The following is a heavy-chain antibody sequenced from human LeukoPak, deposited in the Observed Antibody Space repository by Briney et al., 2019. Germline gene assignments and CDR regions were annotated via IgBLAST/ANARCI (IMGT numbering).Heavy chain of an antibody. CDR1: GGTFSSYA. CDR3: ARGGIDIVTVPVSNWFDP. CDR2: IIPIFGTA. V-gene: IGHV1-69*05. D-gene: IGHD2/OR15-2a*01. J-gene: IGHJ5*02. Sequence: SVKVSCKASGGTFSSYAISWVRQAPGQGLEWMGGIIPIFGTANYAQKFQGRVTMTTDASTNTAYMELRSLRSDDTAVYYCARGGIDIVTVPVSNWFDPWGQGTLVTVSS.